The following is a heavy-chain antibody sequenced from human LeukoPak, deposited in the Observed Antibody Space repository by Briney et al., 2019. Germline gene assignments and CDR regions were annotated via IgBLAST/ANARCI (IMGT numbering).Heavy chain of an antibody. Sequence: GASVKVSCKASGYTFTSYGISWVRQAPGQGLEWMGWISAYNGNTNYAQKLQGRVTMTTDTSTSTAYMELRSLRSDDTAVYYCARDYCSGGSCYSEGWFDPWGQGTLVTVSS. CDR2: ISAYNGNT. CDR3: ARDYCSGGSCYSEGWFDP. CDR1: GYTFTSYG. V-gene: IGHV1-18*01. D-gene: IGHD2-15*01. J-gene: IGHJ5*02.